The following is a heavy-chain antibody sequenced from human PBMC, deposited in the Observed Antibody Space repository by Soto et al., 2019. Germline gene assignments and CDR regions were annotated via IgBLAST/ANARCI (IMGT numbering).Heavy chain of an antibody. CDR2: IYYSGST. Sequence: SETLSLTCTVSGDSISRSSYYWGWIRQPPGKRLEWIGNIYYSGSTSYNPSLKSRVSMSIDTSKNQFSLNLRSVTAADTAVYYCARSDFGDYGWVDSWGQGSLVTVSS. CDR1: GDSISRSSYY. V-gene: IGHV4-39*01. CDR3: ARSDFGDYGWVDS. J-gene: IGHJ5*01. D-gene: IGHD4-17*01.